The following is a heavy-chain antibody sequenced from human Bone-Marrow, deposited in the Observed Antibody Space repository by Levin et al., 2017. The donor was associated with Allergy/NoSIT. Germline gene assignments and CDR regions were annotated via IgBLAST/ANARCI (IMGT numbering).Heavy chain of an antibody. D-gene: IGHD2-2*01. J-gene: IGHJ6*03. CDR3: ARIYCTSTNCYGNYYYYHMDV. CDR2: IYPDDSET. CDR1: GYSFTSHW. V-gene: IGHV5-51*01. Sequence: PGGSLRLSCKGSGYSFTSHWIGWVRQVPGEGLEWMGIIYPDDSETRYSPSFQGQVTISADKSISTAYLQWSSLKASDTAIYYCARIYCTSTNCYGNYYYYHMDVWGKGTSVTVSS.